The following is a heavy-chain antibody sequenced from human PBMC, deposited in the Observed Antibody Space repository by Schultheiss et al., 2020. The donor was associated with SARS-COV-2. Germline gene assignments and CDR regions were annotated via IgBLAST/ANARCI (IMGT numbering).Heavy chain of an antibody. J-gene: IGHJ5*02. V-gene: IGHV4-34*01. CDR2: INHSGST. Sequence: SETLSLTCAVYGGSFSGYYWSWIRQPPGKGLEWIGEINHSGSTNYNPSLESRVTISVDTSKNQFSLKLSSVTAADTAVYYCARAIAAAGIWFDPWGQGTLVTVSS. CDR1: GGSFSGYY. D-gene: IGHD6-13*01. CDR3: ARAIAAAGIWFDP.